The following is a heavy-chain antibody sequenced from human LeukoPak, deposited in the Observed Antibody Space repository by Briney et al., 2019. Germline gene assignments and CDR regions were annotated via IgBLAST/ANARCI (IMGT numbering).Heavy chain of an antibody. J-gene: IGHJ6*03. CDR2: IYYSGST. Sequence: SETLSLTCTVSGGSISSYYGSWIREPPGKGLEYIGYIYYSGSTNYNPSLKSRVTISVDTSKNQFSLKLSSVTAEDTAVYYCARTEESGYSYGYFGYYYYMDVWGKGTTVTVSS. D-gene: IGHD5-18*01. V-gene: IGHV4-59*01. CDR1: GGSISSYY. CDR3: ARTEESGYSYGYFGYYYYMDV.